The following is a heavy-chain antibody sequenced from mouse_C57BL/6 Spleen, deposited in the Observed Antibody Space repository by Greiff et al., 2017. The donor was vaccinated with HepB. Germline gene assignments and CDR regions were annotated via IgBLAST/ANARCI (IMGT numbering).Heavy chain of an antibody. D-gene: IGHD4-1*01. J-gene: IGHJ3*01. CDR1: GFNIKDYY. CDR2: IYPRSGNT. Sequence: VQLQQSGAELVRPGASVKLSCTASGFNIKDYYMHWVKQRPEQGLEWIGEIYPRSGNTYYNEKFKGKATLTADKSSSTAYMELRSLTSEDSAVYFCARLGLGRGFAYWGQGTLVTVSA. V-gene: IGHV1-81*01. CDR3: ARLGLGRGFAY.